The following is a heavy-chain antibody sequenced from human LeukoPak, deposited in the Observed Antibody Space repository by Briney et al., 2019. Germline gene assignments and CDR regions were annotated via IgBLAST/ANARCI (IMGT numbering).Heavy chain of an antibody. D-gene: IGHD2-2*02. Sequence: GGSLRLSCADSGFTFSSYAMHGGRQTPGKGLEWVAVISYDGGNKYYADSVKGRFTISRDNSKNTLYLQMNSLRAEDTAVYYSAVIVVVPAAIWFDYWGQGTLVTVSS. CDR1: GFTFSSYA. CDR3: AVIVVVPAAIWFDY. J-gene: IGHJ4*02. CDR2: ISYDGGNK. V-gene: IGHV3-30-3*01.